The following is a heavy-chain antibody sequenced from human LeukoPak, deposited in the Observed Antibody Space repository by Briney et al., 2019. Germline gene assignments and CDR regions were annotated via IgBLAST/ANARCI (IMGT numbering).Heavy chain of an antibody. CDR3: ARENMVREVMPDY. V-gene: IGHV3-33*08. J-gene: IGHJ4*02. CDR2: IWYDGSAQ. CDR1: GFTFSNYW. Sequence: GGSLRLSCAASGFTFSNYWMHWVRQAPGKGLEWVAVIWYDGSAQYYGESVKGRFSISRDNSENKMYLQMNSLRAEGTAVYYCARENMVREVMPDYWGQGTLVTVSS. D-gene: IGHD3-10*01.